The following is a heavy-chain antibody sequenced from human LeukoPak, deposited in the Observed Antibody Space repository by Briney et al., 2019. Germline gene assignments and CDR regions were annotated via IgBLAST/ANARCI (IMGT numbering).Heavy chain of an antibody. Sequence: SETLSLTCAVYGGSFSGYYWSWIRQPPGKGLEWIGEINHSGSTNYNPSLKSRVTISVDTSKNQFSLKLSSVTAADTAVYYCVRDTGYCTFWGQGTLVTVSS. CDR2: INHSGST. D-gene: IGHD3-9*01. V-gene: IGHV4-34*01. CDR1: GGSFSGYY. CDR3: VRDTGYCTF. J-gene: IGHJ4*02.